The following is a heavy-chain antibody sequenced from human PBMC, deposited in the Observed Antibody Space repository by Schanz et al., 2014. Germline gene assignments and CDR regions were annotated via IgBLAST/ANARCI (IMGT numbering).Heavy chain of an antibody. D-gene: IGHD3-22*01. Sequence: EVQLVESGGGVVQPGGSLRLSCATSGFTFITYTMNWVRQTPGKGLEWVSFISSSGTSIYYADSVKGRFTISRDNAKNSLYLQMNSLRAEDTAVYYCAKQHGVIQQVSDYWGQGTLXTVSS. CDR2: ISSSGTSI. CDR1: GFTFITYT. J-gene: IGHJ4*02. CDR3: AKQHGVIQQVSDY. V-gene: IGHV3-48*01.